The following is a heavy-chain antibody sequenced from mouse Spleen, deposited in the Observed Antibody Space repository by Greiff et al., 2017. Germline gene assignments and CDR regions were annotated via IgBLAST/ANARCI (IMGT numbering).Heavy chain of an antibody. J-gene: IGHJ3*01. D-gene: IGHD4-1*01. V-gene: IGHV1-54*01. CDR2: INPGSGGT. CDR3: ARWDWDGLAY. Sequence: VKLQESGAELVRPGTSVKVSCKASGYAFTNYLIEWVKQRPGQGLEWIGVINPGSGGTNYNEKFKGKATLTADKSSSTAYMQLSSLTSEDSAVYFCARWDWDGLAYWGQGTLVTVSA. CDR1: GYAFTNYL.